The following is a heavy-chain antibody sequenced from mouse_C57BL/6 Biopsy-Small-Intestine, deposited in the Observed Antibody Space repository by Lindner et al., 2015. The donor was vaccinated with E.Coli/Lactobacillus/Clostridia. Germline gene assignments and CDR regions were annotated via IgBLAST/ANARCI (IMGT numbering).Heavy chain of an antibody. CDR3: ARGYDGYYEFAY. CDR2: IYPGDGDT. J-gene: IGHJ3*01. CDR1: GYAFSSSW. D-gene: IGHD2-3*01. Sequence: VQLQESGPELVKPGASVKISCKASGYAFSSSWMNWVKQRPGKGLEWIGRIYPGDGDTNYNGKFKGKATFTADTSSNTAYMQLSSLTTEDSAIYYCARGYDGYYEFAYWGQGTLVTVSA. V-gene: IGHV1-82*01.